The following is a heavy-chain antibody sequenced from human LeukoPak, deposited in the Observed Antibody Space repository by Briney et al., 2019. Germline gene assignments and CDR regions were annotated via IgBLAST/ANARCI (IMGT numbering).Heavy chain of an antibody. CDR2: IRYDGSNK. Sequence: GRSLRLSCAASGFTLSSYGMHWVRQAPGKGREWVAFIRYDGSNKYYGDSGKGRFTISRDNSKNTLYRQINSQRAEHTVVYYCAKDRRGGSYLACWGQGALVTVS. D-gene: IGHD1-26*01. J-gene: IGHJ4*02. CDR3: AKDRRGGSYLAC. V-gene: IGHV3-30*02. CDR1: GFTLSSYG.